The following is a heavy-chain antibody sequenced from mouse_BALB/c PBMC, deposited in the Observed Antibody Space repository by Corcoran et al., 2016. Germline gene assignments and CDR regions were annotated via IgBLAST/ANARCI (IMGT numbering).Heavy chain of an antibody. V-gene: IGHV14-3*02. CDR1: GFNIKDTY. CDR2: IDTANGNT. D-gene: IGHD1-1*01. CDR3: ASDGRSSFAY. J-gene: IGHJ3*01. Sequence: EVQLQQSGAELVKPGASVKLSCTASGFNIKDTYMHWVKQRPEQGLEWIGRIDTANGNTKYDPKFQGKATITSDTSSNTAYLQLSSLTSEDTAVYYGASDGRSSFAYWGQGTLVTVSA.